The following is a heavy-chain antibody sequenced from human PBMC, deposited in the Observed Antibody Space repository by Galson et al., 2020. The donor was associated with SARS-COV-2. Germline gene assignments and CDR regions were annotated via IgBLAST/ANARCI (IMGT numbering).Heavy chain of an antibody. J-gene: IGHJ6*03. V-gene: IGHV3-30*04. D-gene: IGHD2-8*02. CDR1: GFTFSSYA. Sequence: QLGVSLKISCAASGFTFSSYAMHWVRQAPGKGLEWVAVISYDGSNKYYADSVKGRFTISRDNSKNTLYLQMNSLRAEDTAVYYCARAGGDYMDVWGKGTTVTVSS. CDR3: ARAGGDYMDV. CDR2: ISYDGSNK.